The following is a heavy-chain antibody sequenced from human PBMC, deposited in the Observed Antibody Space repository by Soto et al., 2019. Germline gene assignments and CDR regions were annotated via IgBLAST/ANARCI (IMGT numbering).Heavy chain of an antibody. CDR3: ARGPTRDAFDI. CDR1: RDTFSSYT. V-gene: IGHV1-69*02. J-gene: IGHJ3*02. CDR2: IIPILGIA. Sequence: ASVKVSCKASRDTFSSYTISWVRQAPGQGLEWMGRIIPILGIANYAQKFQGRVTITADKSTSTAYMELSSLRSEDTAVYYCARGPTRDAFDIWGQGTMVTVSS.